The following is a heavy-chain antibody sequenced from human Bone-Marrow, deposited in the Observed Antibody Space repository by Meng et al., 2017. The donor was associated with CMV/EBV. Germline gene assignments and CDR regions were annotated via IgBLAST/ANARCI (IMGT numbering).Heavy chain of an antibody. Sequence: GKSLKISCAASGFTFSSYAMHWVRQAPGKGLEWVAVISYDGSNKYYADSVKGRFTISRDNSKNTVYLQMNNLRADDTAMYYCAKDVAQNGSASYRGAHWGRGLLVTVSS. D-gene: IGHD3-10*01. CDR3: AKDVAQNGSASYRGAH. V-gene: IGHV3-30-3*01. CDR1: GFTFSSYA. CDR2: ISYDGSNK. J-gene: IGHJ1*01.